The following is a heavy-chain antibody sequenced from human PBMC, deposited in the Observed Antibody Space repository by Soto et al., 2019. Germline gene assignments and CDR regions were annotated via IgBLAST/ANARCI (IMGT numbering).Heavy chain of an antibody. Sequence: GGSLRLSCAASGFTFSSYGMHWVRQAPGKGLEWVAVISYDGSNKYYADSVKGRFTISRDNSKNALYLQMNSLRAEDTAVYYWARERILWLGPATWSAPWGKEPLVPVSS. CDR1: GFTFSSYG. CDR3: ARERILWLGPATWSAP. CDR2: ISYDGSNK. D-gene: IGHD3-10*01. V-gene: IGHV3-30*03. J-gene: IGHJ5*02.